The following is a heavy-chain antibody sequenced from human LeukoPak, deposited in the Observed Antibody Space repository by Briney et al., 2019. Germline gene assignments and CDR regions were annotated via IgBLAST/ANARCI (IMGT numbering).Heavy chain of an antibody. V-gene: IGHV3-30*02. CDR2: IRYDGSNK. Sequence: PGGSLRLSCAASGFTFSSYGMHWVRQAPGKGLEWVAFIRYDGSNKYYADSVKGRFTISRDNSKNTLYLQMNSLRGEDTAVYYFAKGGRNCSSTSCYRGGEYYYYYYYMDVWGKGTTVTVSS. CDR3: AKGGRNCSSTSCYRGGEYYYYYYYMDV. J-gene: IGHJ6*03. CDR1: GFTFSSYG. D-gene: IGHD2-2*02.